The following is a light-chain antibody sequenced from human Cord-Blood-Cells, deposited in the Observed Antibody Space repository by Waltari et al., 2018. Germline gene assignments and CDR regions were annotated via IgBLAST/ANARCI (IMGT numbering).Light chain of an antibody. CDR2: DAS. V-gene: IGKV1-12*01. CDR1: QGISSW. Sequence: QIAPASISGSGFVGGRITNHFRASQGISSWLAWYQQKPGKAPKLLIYDASSLQSGVPSRFSGSGSGTDFTLTISSLQPEDFATYYCQQANSFPLSFTFGPGTKVDIK. CDR3: QQANSFPLSFT. J-gene: IGKJ3*01.